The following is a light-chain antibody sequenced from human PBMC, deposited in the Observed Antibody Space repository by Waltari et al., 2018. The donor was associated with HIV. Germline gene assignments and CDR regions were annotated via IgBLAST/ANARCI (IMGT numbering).Light chain of an antibody. CDR1: SGPVTSGHH. CDR3: VLSYAGSRPVV. Sequence: QPVVTQEPSLTVSPGGTVTLTCGSSSGPVTSGHHPYWFQQKPGQAPRTLIYDTTYKHPWTRARFSGSLLGGKASLTLSGAQPEDEANYYCVLSYAGSRPVVFGGGTKLTVL. CDR2: DTT. V-gene: IGLV7-46*01. J-gene: IGLJ2*01.